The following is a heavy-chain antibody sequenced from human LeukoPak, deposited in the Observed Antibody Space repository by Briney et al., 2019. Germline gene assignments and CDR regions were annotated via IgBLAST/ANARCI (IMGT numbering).Heavy chain of an antibody. J-gene: IGHJ6*03. V-gene: IGHV4-39*07. D-gene: IGHD3-16*01. CDR1: GGSISSSSYY. Sequence: SETLSLTCTVSGGSISSSSYYWGWIRQPPGKGLEWIGSIYHSGSTYYNPSLKSRVIISVDTSKNQFSLKLSSVTAADTAVYYCARDGGVTYYYFYYYMDVWGKGTTVAVSS. CDR2: IYHSGST. CDR3: ARDGGVTYYYFYYYMDV.